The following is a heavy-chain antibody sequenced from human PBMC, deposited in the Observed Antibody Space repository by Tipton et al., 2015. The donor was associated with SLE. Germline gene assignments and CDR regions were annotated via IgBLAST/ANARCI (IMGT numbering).Heavy chain of an antibody. CDR3: ARQRGYYDGTPFPPWNFDL. CDR2: ISYSGAT. CDR1: GGSITTRSYY. Sequence: TLSLTCTVSGGSITTRSYYWGWIRQPPGKGLEWIASISYSGATYYNPSLKSRVIISLDTSRNHFSLKLTSVTAADTAVYFCARQRGYYDGTPFPPWNFDLWGRGTQVTVSS. V-gene: IGHV4-39*07. D-gene: IGHD3-16*01. J-gene: IGHJ2*01.